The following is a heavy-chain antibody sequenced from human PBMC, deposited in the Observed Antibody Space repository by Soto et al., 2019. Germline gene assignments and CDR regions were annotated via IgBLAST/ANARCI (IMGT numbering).Heavy chain of an antibody. CDR2: IYSSGRT. CDR3: ARMGLHWGELSRNWFDP. V-gene: IGHV4-31*03. J-gene: IGHJ5*02. CDR1: GGSINSGEYY. D-gene: IGHD3-16*02. Sequence: QVQLQESGPGLVKPSQTLSLTCSMSGGSINSGEYYWHWIRQYPGKGLEWIGYIYSSGRTHYNPSLKSRINISLDTSNNLLSLKLSSVTAADTAVYYCARMGLHWGELSRNWFDPWGRGTLVTVSS.